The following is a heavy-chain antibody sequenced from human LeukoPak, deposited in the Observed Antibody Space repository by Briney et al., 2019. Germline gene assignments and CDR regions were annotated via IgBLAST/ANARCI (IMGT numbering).Heavy chain of an antibody. J-gene: IGHJ4*02. CDR1: GFTFSSYA. D-gene: IGHD1-26*01. CDR3: AKAFLPGWEPNYFDY. V-gene: IGHV3-23*01. CDR2: ISGSGGST. Sequence: PGGSLRLSCAASGFTFSSYAMSWVRQAPGKGLEWVSAISGSGGSTYYADSVKGRFTISRDNSKNTLYLQMNSLRAEDTAVYYCAKAFLPGWEPNYFDYWGQGTLVTVSS.